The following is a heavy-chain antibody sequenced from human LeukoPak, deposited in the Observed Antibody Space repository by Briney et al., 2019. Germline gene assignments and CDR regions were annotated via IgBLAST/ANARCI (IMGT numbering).Heavy chain of an antibody. Sequence: ASVPVSCKASGYTFTSYGISWVRQAPGQGLEWMGWISAYNGNTNYAQKLQGRVTMTTDTSTSTAYMELRSLRSDDTAVYYCARNRKIEYYYDSSGYIDYWGQGTLVTVSS. CDR3: ARNRKIEYYYDSSGYIDY. V-gene: IGHV1-18*01. CDR2: ISAYNGNT. D-gene: IGHD3-22*01. J-gene: IGHJ4*02. CDR1: GYTFTSYG.